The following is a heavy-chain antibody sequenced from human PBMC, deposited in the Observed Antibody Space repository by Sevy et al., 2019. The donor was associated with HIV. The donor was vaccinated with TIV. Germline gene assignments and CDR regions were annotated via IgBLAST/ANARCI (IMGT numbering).Heavy chain of an antibody. CDR1: GFTFSSYE. V-gene: IGHV3-48*03. J-gene: IGHJ4*02. CDR2: ISSSGTTR. CDR3: AVGKYTIFGVVPFAY. D-gene: IGHD3-3*01. Sequence: GSLRLSCAASGFTFSSYEMNCVRQAPGKGLEWVSYISSSGTTRYYADSVKGRFTISRDNAKNSLYLQMNSLRAEDTAVYYCAVGKYTIFGVVPFAYWGQGTLVTVSS.